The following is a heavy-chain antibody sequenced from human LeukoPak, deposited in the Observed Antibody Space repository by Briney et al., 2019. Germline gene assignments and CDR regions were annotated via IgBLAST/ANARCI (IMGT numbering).Heavy chain of an antibody. D-gene: IGHD2-2*02. CDR2: INHSGST. Sequence: SETLSLTCAVYGGSFSGYYWSWIRQPPGKGREWIREINHSGSTNYNPSLKSRVTISVDTSKNQFSLKLSSVTAADTAVYYCARAPAIAGYYFDYWGQGTLVTVSS. CDR1: GGSFSGYY. J-gene: IGHJ4*02. CDR3: ARAPAIAGYYFDY. V-gene: IGHV4-34*01.